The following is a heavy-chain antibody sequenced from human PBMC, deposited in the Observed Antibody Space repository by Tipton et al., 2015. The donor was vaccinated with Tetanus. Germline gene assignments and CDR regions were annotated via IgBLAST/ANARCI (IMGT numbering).Heavy chain of an antibody. CDR1: Y. Sequence: YMSWIRQPPGKGLEWIAFIHHSGLAFSKPSLKSRVSISIDTSQNQFSLRLTSVTAADTAVYFCARNVYTVTNDAFDIWGHGTLVNVSS. D-gene: IGHD4-11*01. V-gene: IGHV4-30-4*01. J-gene: IGHJ3*02. CDR2: IHHSGLA. CDR3: ARNVYTVTNDAFDI.